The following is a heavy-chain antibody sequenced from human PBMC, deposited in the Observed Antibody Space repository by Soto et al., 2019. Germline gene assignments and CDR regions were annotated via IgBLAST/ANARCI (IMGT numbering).Heavy chain of an antibody. CDR3: ARVGYYGSGNYGNYFDY. Sequence: EVQLVESGGDLVQPGGSLRLSCVASEFSISPYWMSWVRQAPGKGLEWVANIKQDGGEKYYVDSVKGRFTISRDNAKDSLYLQLNSLRAEDTAVYYCARVGYYGSGNYGNYFDYWGQGTLVTVSS. CDR2: IKQDGGEK. V-gene: IGHV3-7*03. D-gene: IGHD3-10*01. J-gene: IGHJ4*02. CDR1: EFSISPYW.